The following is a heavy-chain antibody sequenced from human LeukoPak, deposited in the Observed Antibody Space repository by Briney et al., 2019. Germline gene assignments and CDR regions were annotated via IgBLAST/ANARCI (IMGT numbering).Heavy chain of an antibody. CDR2: IKQDETEK. Sequence: GESLRLSCTASGFTFSNFWMGWVRQAPGKGLEWVANIKQDETEKFYLGSVKGRFTISRDNSKNTMYLQINSLRAEDTAVYYCARDRHCANGVCHSPPGMDVWGQGTTVTVSS. CDR3: ARDRHCANGVCHSPPGMDV. CDR1: GFTFSNFW. J-gene: IGHJ6*02. V-gene: IGHV3-7*01. D-gene: IGHD2-8*01.